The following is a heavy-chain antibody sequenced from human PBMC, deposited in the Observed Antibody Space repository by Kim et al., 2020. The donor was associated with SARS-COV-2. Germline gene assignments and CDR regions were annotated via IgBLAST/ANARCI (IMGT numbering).Heavy chain of an antibody. CDR3: ARGLGFSSDGSGY. V-gene: IGHV3-33*01. Sequence: GGSLRLSCAASGFTFSSYGMHWVRQAPGKGLEWVAVIWYDGSNKYYADSVKGRFTISRDNSKNTLYLQMNSLRAEDTAVYYCARGLGFSSDGSGYWGQGTLVTVSS. D-gene: IGHD6-19*01. CDR1: GFTFSSYG. J-gene: IGHJ4*02. CDR2: IWYDGSNK.